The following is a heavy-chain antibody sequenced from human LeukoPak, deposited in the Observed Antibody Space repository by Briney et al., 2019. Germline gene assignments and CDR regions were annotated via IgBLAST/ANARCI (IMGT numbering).Heavy chain of an antibody. Sequence: PSETLSLTCTVSGGSINGYYWSWIRQPPEKGLEWIGYIYYRGSTNYNPSLKSRVTMSVDTSRNQFSLKLTSMTAADTAVYYCARGKGNWNYVSSWFDPWGQGTLVTVSS. CDR3: ARGKGNWNYVSSWFDP. J-gene: IGHJ5*02. CDR2: IYYRGST. V-gene: IGHV4-59*01. D-gene: IGHD1-7*01. CDR1: GGSINGYY.